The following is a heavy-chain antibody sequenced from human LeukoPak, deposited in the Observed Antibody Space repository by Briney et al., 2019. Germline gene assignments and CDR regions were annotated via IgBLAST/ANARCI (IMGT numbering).Heavy chain of an antibody. Sequence: PSETLSLTCTVSGGSIRSYYWSWIRQPPGKGLEWIGYIYFSGSTSYNPSLKSRVTISVDTSKNQFSLKMSSVTAADTAVYYCARGTYNTVTAFAHWGQGTLVTVSS. CDR2: IYFSGST. J-gene: IGHJ4*02. CDR3: ARGTYNTVTAFAH. V-gene: IGHV4-59*12. CDR1: GGSIRSYY. D-gene: IGHD2-21*02.